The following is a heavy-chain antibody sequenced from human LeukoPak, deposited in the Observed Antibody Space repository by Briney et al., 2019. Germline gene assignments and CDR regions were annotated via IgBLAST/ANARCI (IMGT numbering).Heavy chain of an antibody. CDR1: GFTFSSYG. D-gene: IGHD2-21*01. J-gene: IGHJ2*01. V-gene: IGHV3-33*06. CDR2: IWYDGSNK. Sequence: GGSLRLSCAASGFTFSSYGRHWVRQAPGKGLEWVAVIWYDGSNKYYADSLKGRFTISREDAANSLYLQMRSLGAGDRALYYCTKEFCGCRAACAGGSYYDFWGRGALVTVSS. CDR3: TKEFCGCRAACAGGSYYDF.